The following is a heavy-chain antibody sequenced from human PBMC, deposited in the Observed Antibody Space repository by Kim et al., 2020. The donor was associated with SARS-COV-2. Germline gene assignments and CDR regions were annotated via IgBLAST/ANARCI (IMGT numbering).Heavy chain of an antibody. J-gene: IGHJ6*02. Sequence: GGSLRLSCAASGFTFSSYGMHWVRQAPGKGLEWVAVISYDGSNKYYADSVKGRLTISRDNSKNTLYLQMNSLRAEDTAVYYCAKADDYYGSGSSYYYYGMGVSGQGTTVTVSS. D-gene: IGHD3-10*01. CDR3: AKADDYYGSGSSYYYYGMGV. CDR1: GFTFSSYG. V-gene: IGHV3-30*18. CDR2: ISYDGSNK.